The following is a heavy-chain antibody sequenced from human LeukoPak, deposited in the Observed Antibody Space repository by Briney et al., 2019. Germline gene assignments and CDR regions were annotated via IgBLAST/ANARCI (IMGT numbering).Heavy chain of an antibody. CDR3: ARDAELRNWYFDL. V-gene: IGHV4-30-2*01. CDR2: IYHSGST. Sequence: PSQTLSLACAVSGVSISSGGYSWSWIRQPRGKGLEWIGYIYHSGSTYYNPSLKSRVTISVDRSKNQFSLKLSSVTAADTAVYYCARDAELRNWYFDLWGRGTLVTVSS. CDR1: GVSISSGGYS. J-gene: IGHJ2*01. D-gene: IGHD1-26*01.